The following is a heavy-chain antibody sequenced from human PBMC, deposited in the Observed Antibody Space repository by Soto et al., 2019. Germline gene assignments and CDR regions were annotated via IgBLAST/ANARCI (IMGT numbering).Heavy chain of an antibody. Sequence: SETLSLTCAVYGGSFSGYYWSWIRQPPGKGLEWIGEINHSGSTNYNPSLKSRVTISVDTSKNQFSLKLSSVTAADTAVYYCARTLFWSGYHTNWFDPWGQGTLVTVSS. CDR1: GGSFSGYY. CDR3: ARTLFWSGYHTNWFDP. CDR2: INHSGST. V-gene: IGHV4-34*01. J-gene: IGHJ5*02. D-gene: IGHD3-3*01.